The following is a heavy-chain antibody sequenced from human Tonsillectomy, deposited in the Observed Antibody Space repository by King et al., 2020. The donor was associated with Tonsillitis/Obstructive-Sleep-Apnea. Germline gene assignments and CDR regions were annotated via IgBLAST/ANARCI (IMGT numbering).Heavy chain of an antibody. CDR1: GFTFDDYA. CDR3: AKGYCSITSCYNWGLDY. CDR2: ISGDGGST. J-gene: IGHJ4*02. Sequence: QLVQSGGGVVQPGGSLRLSCAASGFTFDDYAMHWVRQAPGKGLEWVSLISGDGGSTYYADSVKGRFTISRDNSKNSLYLQMNSLRTEDTALYYCAKGYCSITSCYNWGLDYWGQGTLVTVSS. D-gene: IGHD2-2*02. V-gene: IGHV3-43*02.